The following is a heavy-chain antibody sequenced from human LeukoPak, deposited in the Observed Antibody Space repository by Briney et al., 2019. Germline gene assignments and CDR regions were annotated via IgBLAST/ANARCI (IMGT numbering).Heavy chain of an antibody. J-gene: IGHJ6*02. CDR1: GGSFSGYY. Sequence: SETLSLTCAVYGGSFSGYYWSWIRQPPGKGLEWIGEINHSGSTYYNPSLKSRVTISVDTSKNQFSLKLSSVTAADTAVYYCARIASSGSYYYYYYGMDVWGQGTTVTVSS. D-gene: IGHD6-19*01. V-gene: IGHV4-34*01. CDR2: INHSGST. CDR3: ARIASSGSYYYYYYGMDV.